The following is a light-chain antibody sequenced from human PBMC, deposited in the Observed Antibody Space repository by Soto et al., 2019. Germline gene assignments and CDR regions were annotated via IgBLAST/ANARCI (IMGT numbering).Light chain of an antibody. J-gene: IGKJ5*01. Sequence: EVVLTQSPATLSLSPGERATLSCRASQSVYSYLAWYQQKPGQAPRLLIYHASNRATGIPARYSGSGSGTDFTLTITSLEPEDFAVYYCQQRTTGITFGQGTRLEIK. CDR1: QSVYSY. V-gene: IGKV3-11*01. CDR3: QQRTTGIT. CDR2: HAS.